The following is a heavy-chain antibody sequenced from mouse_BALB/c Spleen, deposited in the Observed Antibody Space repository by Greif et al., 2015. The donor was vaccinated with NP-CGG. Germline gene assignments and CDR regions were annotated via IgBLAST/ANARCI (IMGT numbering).Heavy chain of an antibody. J-gene: IGHJ2*01. Sequence: QVQLQQSGAELVKPGAPVKLSCKASGYTFTSYWMNWVKQRPGRGLEWIGRIDPSDSETHYNQKFKDKATLTVDKSSSTAYIQLSSLTSEDSAVYYCARLDYGDFDYWGQGTTLTVSS. CDR3: ARLDYGDFDY. CDR1: GYTFTSYW. D-gene: IGHD2-4*01. V-gene: IGHV1-69*02. CDR2: IDPSDSET.